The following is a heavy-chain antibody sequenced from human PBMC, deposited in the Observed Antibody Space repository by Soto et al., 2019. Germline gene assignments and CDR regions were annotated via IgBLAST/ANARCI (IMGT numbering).Heavy chain of an antibody. Sequence: SETLSLTCTVSGGSITSDYSFLRWIRQPPGEGLEWIGHIFDSGTTYTNPSLRSQVAISLDTSKNHFSLTLSSVTAADTAVYYCARGPSGDKVHYWGQGALVTVSS. CDR3: ARGPSGDKVHY. D-gene: IGHD7-27*01. J-gene: IGHJ4*02. CDR1: GGSITSDYSF. CDR2: IFDSGTT. V-gene: IGHV4-30-4*01.